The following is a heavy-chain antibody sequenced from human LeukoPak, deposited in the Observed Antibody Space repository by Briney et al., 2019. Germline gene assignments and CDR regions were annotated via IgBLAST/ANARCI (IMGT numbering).Heavy chain of an antibody. CDR3: ARGAIFGVTPRGYGMDV. CDR1: GYTFTIYG. Sequence: GASVKVSCKASGYTFTIYGINWVRQAPGQGLEWVGWMNPNNGGTVYAQKFQGRVTMTRDTSTGTLYMELNSLKSEDTAVYYCARGAIFGVTPRGYGMDVWGQGTTVTVSS. V-gene: IGHV1-8*01. J-gene: IGHJ6*02. CDR2: MNPNNGGT. D-gene: IGHD3-3*01.